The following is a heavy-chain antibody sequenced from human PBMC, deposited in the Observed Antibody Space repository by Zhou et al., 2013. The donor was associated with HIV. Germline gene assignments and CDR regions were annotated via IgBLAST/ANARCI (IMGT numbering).Heavy chain of an antibody. D-gene: IGHD3-16*01. V-gene: IGHV1-18*01. J-gene: IGHJ4*02. Sequence: QVQLVQSGAEVEPPGATVKVSCKASGYSFNSYGINWVRQAPGQGLEWMGWISGDNGKTKYAQKFQGRVSMTTDTSTSTAYMEVRSLRSDDTAVYYCARLIFDRSDYWGQGTLVTVSS. CDR3: ARLIFDRSDY. CDR1: GYSFNSYG. CDR2: ISGDNGKT.